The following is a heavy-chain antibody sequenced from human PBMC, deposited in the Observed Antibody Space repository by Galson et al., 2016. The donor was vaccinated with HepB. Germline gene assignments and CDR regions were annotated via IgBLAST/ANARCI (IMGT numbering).Heavy chain of an antibody. V-gene: IGHV5-10-1*01. CDR3: ARVDSDTPLTTRDY. J-gene: IGHJ4*02. CDR2: VAPSDSHV. CDR1: GYSFTDYW. D-gene: IGHD5-18*01. Sequence: QSGAEVKKPGESLRISCEGSGYSFTDYWITWVRQMPGKGLEWMGRVAPSDSHVNYSPSFQGHVTISADKSINTAYLYWSSLKASDTAIYYCARVDSDTPLTTRDYWGQGTLVTVSS.